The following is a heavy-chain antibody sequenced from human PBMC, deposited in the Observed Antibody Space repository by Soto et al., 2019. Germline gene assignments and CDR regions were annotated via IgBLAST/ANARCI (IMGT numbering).Heavy chain of an antibody. Sequence: SETLSLTCTVSGGSISSSSYYWGWIRQPPGKGLEWIGSIYYSGSTYYNPSLKSRVTISVDTSKNQFSLKLSSVTAADTAVYYCVRHKYGSGSYYNPYYYYGMDVWGQGTTVTVSS. J-gene: IGHJ6*02. CDR1: GGSISSSSYY. V-gene: IGHV4-39*01. CDR3: VRHKYGSGSYYNPYYYYGMDV. D-gene: IGHD3-10*01. CDR2: IYYSGST.